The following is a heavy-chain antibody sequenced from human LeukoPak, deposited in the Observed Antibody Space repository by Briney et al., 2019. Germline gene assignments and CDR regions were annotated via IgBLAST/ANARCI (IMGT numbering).Heavy chain of an antibody. CDR1: GGTFSSYA. J-gene: IGHJ4*02. D-gene: IGHD3-10*01. CDR2: IIPIFGTA. Sequence: SVKVSCKASGGTFSSYAISWVRQAPGQGLEWMGGIIPIFGTANYAQKFQGRVTITTDESTSTAYMELSSLRSEDTAVYCCAREHGRYYGSGSYFDYWGQGTLITVSS. CDR3: AREHGRYYGSGSYFDY. V-gene: IGHV1-69*05.